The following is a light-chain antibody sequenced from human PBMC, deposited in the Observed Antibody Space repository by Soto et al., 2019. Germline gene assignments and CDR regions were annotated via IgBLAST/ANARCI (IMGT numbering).Light chain of an antibody. J-gene: IGKJ2*01. CDR2: GAS. V-gene: IGKV3-15*01. CDR3: QQYDAYYT. CDR1: QSINTN. Sequence: EIVMTQSPATLSVSPGERATLSCRASQSINTNLAWYQQKPGQAPRLLIYGASIRATGIPARFSGSGSGTEFTLTISSLQSEDFAVYCCQQYDAYYTFGQGTKLEIK.